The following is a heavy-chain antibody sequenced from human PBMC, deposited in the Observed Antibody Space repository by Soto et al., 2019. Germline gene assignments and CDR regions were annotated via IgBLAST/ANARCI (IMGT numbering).Heavy chain of an antibody. D-gene: IGHD3-9*01. V-gene: IGHV1-3*01. CDR1: GYTFTSYA. CDR3: ASFRLDLRYFDWLLARGAFDY. Sequence: ASVKVSCKASGYTFTSYAMHWVRQAPGQRLEWMGWINAGNGNTKYSQKFQGRVTITRDTSASTAYMELSSLRSEDTAVYYCASFRLDLRYFDWLLARGAFDYWGQGTLVTVSS. J-gene: IGHJ4*02. CDR2: INAGNGNT.